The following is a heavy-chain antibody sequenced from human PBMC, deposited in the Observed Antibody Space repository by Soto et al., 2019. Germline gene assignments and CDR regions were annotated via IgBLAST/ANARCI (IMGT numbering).Heavy chain of an antibody. Sequence: SETLSLTCTDPGGSISSSTYYWGWFRQPPGKGLGWIGRIYHSGSTNYNPSLKSRVTISVDTSKNQFSLKLSSVTAADTAVYYCARGRGVVDYWGQGTLVTVSS. CDR2: IYHSGST. CDR1: GGSISSSTYY. V-gene: IGHV4-39*07. CDR3: ARGRGVVDY. D-gene: IGHD3-10*01. J-gene: IGHJ4*02.